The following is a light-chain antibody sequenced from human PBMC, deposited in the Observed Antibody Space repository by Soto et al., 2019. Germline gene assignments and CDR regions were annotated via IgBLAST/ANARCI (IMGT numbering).Light chain of an antibody. V-gene: IGLV2-14*01. J-gene: IGLJ1*01. CDR1: SSDIGGYNY. Sequence: QSVLTQPASVSGSPGQSITISCTGTSSDIGGYNYVSWYQQHPGKAPKLMICDVSDRPSGVSSRFSGSKSGNTASLTISGLQAEDGADYYCSSYTSTGTLAFGTGTKVTVL. CDR3: SSYTSTGTLA. CDR2: DVS.